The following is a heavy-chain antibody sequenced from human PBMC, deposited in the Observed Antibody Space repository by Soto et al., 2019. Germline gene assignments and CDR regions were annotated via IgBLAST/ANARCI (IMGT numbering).Heavy chain of an antibody. V-gene: IGHV4-4*07. D-gene: IGHD2-2*01. CDR3: ASQGYDKSVYYFDY. CDR2: IYNGGIP. CDR1: GGSVSSQY. J-gene: IGHJ4*02. Sequence: PSETLSLTCTVSGGSVSSQYWSWIRQPAGKGLEWIGRIYNGGIPLIHPSLESRVALSLDTSKNQFSLTLSSVTAADTATYYCASQGYDKSVYYFDYWGRGTLVTVSS.